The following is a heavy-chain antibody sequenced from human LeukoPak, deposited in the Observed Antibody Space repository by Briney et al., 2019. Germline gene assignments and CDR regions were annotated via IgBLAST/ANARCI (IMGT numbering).Heavy chain of an antibody. Sequence: SETLSLTCAVYGGSFSSYYLSWIRQPPGKGLEWIAEINHSGSTNYNPSLKSRVTISVDTSKNQFSLKLSSVTAADTAVYYCARGEGYYDSSGYFRYWGQGTLVTVSS. J-gene: IGHJ4*02. CDR1: GGSFSSYY. CDR3: ARGEGYYDSSGYFRY. CDR2: INHSGST. D-gene: IGHD3-22*01. V-gene: IGHV4-34*01.